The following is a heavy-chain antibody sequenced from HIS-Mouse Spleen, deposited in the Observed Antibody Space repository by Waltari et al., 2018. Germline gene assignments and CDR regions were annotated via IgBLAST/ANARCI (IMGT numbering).Heavy chain of an antibody. J-gene: IGHJ4*02. CDR1: GFTVSSNY. CDR2: IYSCGST. D-gene: IGHD3-10*01. CDR3: ARHYYYGSGSYYFNY. V-gene: IGHV3-53*02. Sequence: EVQLVETGGGLIQPGGSLRLSCAASGFTVSSNYMSWVRQAPGKGLEWVSVIYSCGSTYYADSVKRRFTISRDNSKNTLYLQMNSLRAEDTAVYYCARHYYYGSGSYYFNYWGQGTLVTVSS.